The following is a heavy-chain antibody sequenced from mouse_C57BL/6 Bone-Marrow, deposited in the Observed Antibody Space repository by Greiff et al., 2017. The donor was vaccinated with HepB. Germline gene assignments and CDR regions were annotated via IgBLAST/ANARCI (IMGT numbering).Heavy chain of an antibody. CDR1: GYTFTSYW. Sequence: QVQLQQPGAELVKPGASVKMSCKASGYTFTSYWITWVKQRPGQGLEWIGDIYPGSGSTNYNEKFKSKATLTVDKSSSTAYMQLSSLTSEDSAVYYCARRLRPSGCYFDYWGQGTTLTVSS. D-gene: IGHD1-2*01. J-gene: IGHJ2*01. CDR3: ARRLRPSGCYFDY. V-gene: IGHV1-55*01. CDR2: IYPGSGST.